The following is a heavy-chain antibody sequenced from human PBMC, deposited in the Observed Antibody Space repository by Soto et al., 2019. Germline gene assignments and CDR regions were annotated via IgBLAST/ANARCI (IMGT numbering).Heavy chain of an antibody. J-gene: IGHJ6*02. CDR2: ISYDGSNK. Sequence: GGSLRLSCAASGFTFSSYGMHWVRQAPGKGLEWVAVISYDGSNKYYADSVKGRFTISRDNSKNTLYLQMNSLRAEDTAVYYCAKDGGAARLGYYYGMDVWGQGTTVTVS. D-gene: IGHD6-6*01. CDR3: AKDGGAARLGYYYGMDV. CDR1: GFTFSSYG. V-gene: IGHV3-30*18.